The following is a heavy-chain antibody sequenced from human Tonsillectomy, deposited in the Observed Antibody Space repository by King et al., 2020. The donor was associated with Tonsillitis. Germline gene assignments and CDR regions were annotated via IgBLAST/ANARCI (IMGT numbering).Heavy chain of an antibody. J-gene: IGHJ2*01. Sequence: VQLVESGGGLVQPGGSLRLSCVASGFTFSDHYMDWVRQVPGKGLEWVGRTRNKANSYTTEYAASVKGRFTISRDDSKNSLYLQMNSLKTEDTAMYYCARAEWEVRWYFDLWGRGTLVTVSS. CDR1: GFTFSDHY. V-gene: IGHV3-72*01. CDR3: ARAEWEVRWYFDL. D-gene: IGHD1-26*01. CDR2: TRNKANSYTT.